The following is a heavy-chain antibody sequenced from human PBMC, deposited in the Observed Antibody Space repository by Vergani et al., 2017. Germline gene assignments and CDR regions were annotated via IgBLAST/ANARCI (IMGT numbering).Heavy chain of an antibody. V-gene: IGHV3-21*01. CDR3: ARDHTIFGVPTRDYYYYYGMDV. CDR1: GFTFSSYA. Sequence: VQLVESGGGVVQPGRSLRLSCAASGFTFSSYAMHWVRQAPGKGLEWVSSISSSSSYIYYADSVKGRLTISRDNAKNSLYLQMNSLRAEDTAVYYCARDHTIFGVPTRDYYYYYGMDVWGQGTTVTVSS. J-gene: IGHJ6*02. CDR2: ISSSSSYI. D-gene: IGHD3-3*01.